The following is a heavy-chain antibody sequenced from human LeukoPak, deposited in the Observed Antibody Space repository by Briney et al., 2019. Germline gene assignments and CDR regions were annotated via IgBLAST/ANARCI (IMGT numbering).Heavy chain of an antibody. CDR3: ARDYGGSSPFDY. D-gene: IGHD4-23*01. V-gene: IGHV3-11*04. CDR2: ISSSDNTI. J-gene: IGHJ4*02. Sequence: SCKAYGYTFTHYYIHWVRQAPGKGLEWVSYISSSDNTIYYADSVKGRFTISRDNAKNSLYLQMDSLRAEDTAVYYCARDYGGSSPFDYWGQGTLVTVSS. CDR1: GYTFTHYY.